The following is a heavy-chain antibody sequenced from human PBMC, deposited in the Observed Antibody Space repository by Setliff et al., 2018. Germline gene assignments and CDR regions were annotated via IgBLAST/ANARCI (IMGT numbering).Heavy chain of an antibody. J-gene: IGHJ6*03. CDR3: ARDWEITVVREVTQYYYYMDI. CDR2: IHSSGSA. CDR1: GASTSSGSYY. D-gene: IGHD3-10*01. Sequence: PSETLSLTCTVSGASTSSGSYYWSWIRRPAGKGLEWIGHIHSSGSANYNSSLESRLTMSLDPSKKQFSLKLRSVTAADTAVYYCARDWEITVVREVTQYYYYMDIWGKGNAVTVS. V-gene: IGHV4-61*09.